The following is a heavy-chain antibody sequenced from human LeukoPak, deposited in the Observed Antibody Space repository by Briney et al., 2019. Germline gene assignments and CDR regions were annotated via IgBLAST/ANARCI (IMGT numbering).Heavy chain of an antibody. J-gene: IGHJ6*03. CDR1: GFTFSSYA. V-gene: IGHV3-23*01. Sequence: GGSLRLSCAASGFTFSSYAMSWVRQAPGKGLEWVSAISGSGGSTYYADSVKGRFTISRDNSKSTLYLQMNSLRAEDTAVYSCAKDIRGDTGLGSMDVWGKGTTVTVSS. CDR3: AKDIRGDTGLGSMDV. D-gene: IGHD3-16*01. CDR2: ISGSGGST.